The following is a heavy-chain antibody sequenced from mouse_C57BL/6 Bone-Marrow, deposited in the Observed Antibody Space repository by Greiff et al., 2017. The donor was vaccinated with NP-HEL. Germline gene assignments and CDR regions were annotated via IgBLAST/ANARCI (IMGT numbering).Heavy chain of an antibody. CDR3: ARTPFYYGSSYAMDY. V-gene: IGHV1-81*01. CDR1: GYTFTSYG. D-gene: IGHD1-1*01. Sequence: QVQLKQSGAELARPGASVKLSCKASGYTFTSYGISWVKQRTGQGLEWIGEIYPRSGNTYYNEKFKGKATLTADKSSSTAYMELRSLTSEDSAVYFCARTPFYYGSSYAMDYWGQGTSVTVSS. CDR2: IYPRSGNT. J-gene: IGHJ4*01.